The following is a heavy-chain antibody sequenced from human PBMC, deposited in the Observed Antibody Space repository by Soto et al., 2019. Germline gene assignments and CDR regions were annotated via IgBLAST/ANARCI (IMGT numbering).Heavy chain of an antibody. V-gene: IGHV3-30*18. CDR3: AKDQAGVIDYYYYYMDV. D-gene: IGHD3-10*01. CDR1: GFTFSSYG. Sequence: QVQLVESGGGVVQPGRSLRLSCAASGFTFSSYGMHWVRQAPGKWLEWVAVISYDGSNKYYADSVKGRFTISRDNSKNTLYLQMNSLRAEDTAVYYCAKDQAGVIDYYYYYMDVWGKGTTVTVSS. CDR2: ISYDGSNK. J-gene: IGHJ6*03.